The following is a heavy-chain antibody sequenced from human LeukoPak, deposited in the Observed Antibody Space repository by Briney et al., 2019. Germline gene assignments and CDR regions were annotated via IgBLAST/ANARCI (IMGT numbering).Heavy chain of an antibody. V-gene: IGHV3-23*01. Sequence: GGSLRLSCAASGFTFSSYDMSWVRQAPGKGLEWVSAISGSGGSTYYADSVKGRFTISRDNSKNTLYLQMNSLRAEDTAVYYCAKPYYEVWSGWYWGQGTLVTVSS. CDR2: ISGSGGST. CDR3: AKPYYEVWSGWY. CDR1: GFTFSSYD. D-gene: IGHD3-3*01. J-gene: IGHJ4*02.